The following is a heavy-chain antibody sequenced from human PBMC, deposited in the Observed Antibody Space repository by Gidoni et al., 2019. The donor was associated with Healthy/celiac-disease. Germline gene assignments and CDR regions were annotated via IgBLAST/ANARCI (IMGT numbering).Heavy chain of an antibody. CDR3: ASSMITFGGADPFDY. D-gene: IGHD3-16*01. V-gene: IGHV4-39*01. J-gene: IGHJ4*02. CDR1: DGSTSSSRYY. Sequence: QLQLHESGPGLVKPSETLSLTCTVSDGSTSSSRYYWGWSRQPPGTGLEWIGSIYYSGSTYYNPSLKSRVTISVDTSKNQFSLKLSSVTAADTAVYYCASSMITFGGADPFDYWGQGTLVTVSS. CDR2: IYYSGST.